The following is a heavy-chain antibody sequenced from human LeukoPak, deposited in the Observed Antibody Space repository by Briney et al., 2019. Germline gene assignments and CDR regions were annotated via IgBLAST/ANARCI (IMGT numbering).Heavy chain of an antibody. V-gene: IGHV1-69*13. CDR3: ARPYDSSGYYLLNGAFDI. J-gene: IGHJ3*02. CDR2: IIPIFGTA. CDR1: GGTFSSYA. D-gene: IGHD3-22*01. Sequence: SVKVSCKASGGTFSSYAISWVRQAPGQGLEWMGGIIPIFGTANYAQKFQGRVTITAGESTSTAYMELSSLRSEDTAVYYCARPYDSSGYYLLNGAFDIWGQGTMVTVSS.